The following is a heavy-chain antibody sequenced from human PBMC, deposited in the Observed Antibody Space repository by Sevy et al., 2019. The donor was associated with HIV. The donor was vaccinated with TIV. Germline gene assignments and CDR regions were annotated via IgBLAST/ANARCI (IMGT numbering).Heavy chain of an antibody. J-gene: IGHJ5*02. CDR1: GGSFSGYY. CDR2: INHSGST. CDR3: ARGPEDYGGNSEWFDP. D-gene: IGHD4-17*01. Sequence: SETLSLTCAVYGGSFSGYYWSWIRQPPGKGLEWIGEINHSGSTNYNPSLKSRVTISVDTSKNQFSLKLSSVTAADTAVYYCARGPEDYGGNSEWFDPWGQGTLVTVSS. V-gene: IGHV4-34*01.